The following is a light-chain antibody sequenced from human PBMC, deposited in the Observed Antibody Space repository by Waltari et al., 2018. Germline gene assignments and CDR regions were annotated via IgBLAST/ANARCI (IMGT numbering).Light chain of an antibody. Sequence: QSALTQPPSASGSPGQSVTISCTGTSSDVGNYNYVSWYQQYPGKAPKLMIYEVSKRPSGGPDRFSGSKSGNTASLTVSGLQAEDEADYYCSSYAGSNNLIFGGGTKLTVL. V-gene: IGLV2-8*01. CDR2: EVS. CDR3: SSYAGSNNLI. J-gene: IGLJ2*01. CDR1: SSDVGNYNY.